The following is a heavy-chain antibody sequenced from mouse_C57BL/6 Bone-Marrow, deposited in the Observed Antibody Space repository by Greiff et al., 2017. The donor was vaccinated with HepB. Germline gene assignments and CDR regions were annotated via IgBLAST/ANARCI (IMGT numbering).Heavy chain of an antibody. CDR2: IWSGGST. CDR3: ASSYDLYAMDY. Sequence: VQLQQSGPGLVQPSQSLSITCTVSGFSLTSYGVHWVRQSPGKGLEWLGVIWSGGSTDYNAAFISRLSISKDNSKSQVFFKMNSLQADDTAIYYCASSYDLYAMDYWGQGTSVTVSS. V-gene: IGHV2-2*01. D-gene: IGHD2-3*01. J-gene: IGHJ4*01. CDR1: GFSLTSYG.